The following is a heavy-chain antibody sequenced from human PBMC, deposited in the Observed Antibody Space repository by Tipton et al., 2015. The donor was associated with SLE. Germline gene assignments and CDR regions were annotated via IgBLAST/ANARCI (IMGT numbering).Heavy chain of an antibody. CDR1: GFTFSDYY. V-gene: IGHV3-11*01. Sequence: GSLRLSCAASGFTFSDYYMNWIRQAPGKGLEWLSYISSGGSTIYYADSVKGRFTISRDNAKNSLYLQMNSLRAGDTAVYYCAREERRGSQQPFDYWGQGTLVTVSS. D-gene: IGHD1-1*01. CDR3: AREERRGSQQPFDY. J-gene: IGHJ4*02. CDR2: ISSGGSTI.